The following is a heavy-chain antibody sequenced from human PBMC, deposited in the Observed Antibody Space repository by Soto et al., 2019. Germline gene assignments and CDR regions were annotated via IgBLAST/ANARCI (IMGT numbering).Heavy chain of an antibody. D-gene: IGHD3-22*01. CDR2: IIPIFGTA. V-gene: IGHV1-69*13. J-gene: IGHJ6*02. CDR1: GGTFSSYA. CDR3: ASNYYEGAVYYGMDV. Sequence: ASVKVSCKASGGTFSSYAISWVRQAPGQGLEWMGGIIPIFGTANYAQKFQGRVTITADESTSTAYMELSSLRSEDTAVYYCASNYYEGAVYYGMDVWGQGTTVTVSS.